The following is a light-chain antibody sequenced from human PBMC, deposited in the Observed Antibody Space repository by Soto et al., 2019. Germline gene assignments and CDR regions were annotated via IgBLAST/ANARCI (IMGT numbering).Light chain of an antibody. J-gene: IGKJ1*01. Sequence: DIQMTQSPSALSASVGDRVAIICRASQSISIWLAWYQQKPGKAPKLLIYKASSLESGVPSRFSGSGSGTEFTLTISSLQPDDFATYYCQQYNDYSWTFGQGTKVEIK. CDR1: QSISIW. V-gene: IGKV1-5*03. CDR3: QQYNDYSWT. CDR2: KAS.